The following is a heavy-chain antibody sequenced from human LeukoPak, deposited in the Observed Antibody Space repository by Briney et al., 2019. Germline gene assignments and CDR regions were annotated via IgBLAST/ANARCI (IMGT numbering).Heavy chain of an antibody. V-gene: IGHV4-59*01. CDR1: GGSISSYY. Sequence: PSETLSLTCTVSGGSISSYYWSWIRQPPGKGLEWIGYIYYSGSTNYNPSLKSRVTVSVDTSKNQFSLKLSSVTAADTAVYYCARGAVAGTGLFDYRGQGTLVTVSS. CDR2: IYYSGST. J-gene: IGHJ4*02. D-gene: IGHD6-19*01. CDR3: ARGAVAGTGLFDY.